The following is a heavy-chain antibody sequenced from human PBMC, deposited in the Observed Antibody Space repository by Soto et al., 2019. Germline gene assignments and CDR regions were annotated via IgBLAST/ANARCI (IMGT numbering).Heavy chain of an antibody. D-gene: IGHD2-21*01. J-gene: IGHJ6*02. V-gene: IGHV4-39*01. CDR2: IYYSGST. CDR3: ARHLRRGPIVKGMDV. CDR1: GGSISTSCYY. Sequence: SETLSLTCTASGGSISTSCYYLGWIRQPPGKGLEWIGTIYYSGSTYYSPSLKSRVTISVDTSKNQFSLKLSSVTAADTAVYYCARHLRRGPIVKGMDVWGQGTTVTVSS.